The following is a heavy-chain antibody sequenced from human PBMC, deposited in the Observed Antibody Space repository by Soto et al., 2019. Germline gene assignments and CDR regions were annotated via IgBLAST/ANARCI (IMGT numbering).Heavy chain of an antibody. CDR1: GYTFTNYW. Sequence: GESLKISCQTSGYTFTNYWIGWVRQMPGGGLEWLGLIFPRDFDVRYSPSFEGQVTISADRSTATAFLHWRSLEASDSALYYCARTAAGTTTYYYDYGMDDWGQGTTVTVSS. CDR2: IFPRDFDV. J-gene: IGHJ6*02. CDR3: ARTAAGTTTYYYDYGMDD. D-gene: IGHD6-13*01. V-gene: IGHV5-51*01.